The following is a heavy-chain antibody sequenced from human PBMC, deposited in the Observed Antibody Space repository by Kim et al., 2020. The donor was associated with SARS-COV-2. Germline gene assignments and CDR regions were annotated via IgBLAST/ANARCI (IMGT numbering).Heavy chain of an antibody. J-gene: IGHJ6*02. CDR3: ARENAGLGMVRDYYGMDV. V-gene: IGHV4-39*07. Sequence: KSRVTISVDTSKNQFSRKLSSVTAADTAVYYCARENAGLGMVRDYYGMDVWGQGTTVTVSS. D-gene: IGHD3-10*01.